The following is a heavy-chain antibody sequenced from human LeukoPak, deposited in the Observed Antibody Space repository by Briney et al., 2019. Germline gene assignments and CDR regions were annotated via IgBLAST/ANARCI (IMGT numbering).Heavy chain of an antibody. Sequence: SETLSLTCTVSGGSIGNYFWSWIRQPPGKGLEWIGFITYSGNTDHNPSLKSRVTISVDASKNQFSLKLTSVTAADTAVYYCVRHTTSGWYQVVYWGQGTLVTVSS. J-gene: IGHJ4*02. CDR1: GGSIGNYF. CDR3: VRHTTSGWYQVVY. V-gene: IGHV4-59*01. D-gene: IGHD6-19*01. CDR2: ITYSGNT.